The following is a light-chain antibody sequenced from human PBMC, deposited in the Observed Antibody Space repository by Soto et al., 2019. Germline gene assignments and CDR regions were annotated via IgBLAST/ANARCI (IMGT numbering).Light chain of an antibody. V-gene: IGKV3-20*01. CDR3: QHYGSALFT. J-gene: IGKJ3*01. CDR2: GAS. CDR1: QSFSSSY. Sequence: EIVLTQSPGTLSLSPGERATLSCRASQSFSSSYLAWYQQQPGQAPRLLIYGASSRATGIPDRFSGSGSGTDFTLTISRLEPEYFAVYYCQHYGSALFTFGPGTKVDVK.